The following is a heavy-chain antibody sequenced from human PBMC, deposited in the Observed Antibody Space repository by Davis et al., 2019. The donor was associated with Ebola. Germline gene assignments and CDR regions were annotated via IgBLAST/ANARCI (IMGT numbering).Heavy chain of an antibody. Sequence: SETLSLTCTVSGGSISSYYWSWIRQPPGKGLEWIGYIYYSGSTYYNPSLKSRVTISVDTSKNQFSLKLSSVTAADTAVYYCARSDPGIAAAGHGGNYWGPGTLVSVSS. CDR3: ARSDPGIAAAGHGGNY. V-gene: IGHV4-59*08. J-gene: IGHJ4*02. CDR1: GGSISSYY. CDR2: IYYSGST. D-gene: IGHD6-13*01.